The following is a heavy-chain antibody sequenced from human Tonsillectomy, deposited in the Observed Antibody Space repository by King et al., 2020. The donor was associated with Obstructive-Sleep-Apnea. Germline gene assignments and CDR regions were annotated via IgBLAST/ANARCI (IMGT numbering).Heavy chain of an antibody. CDR1: GFIFSTYG. CDR2: IRYDGSKK. J-gene: IGHJ5*02. V-gene: IGHV3-30*02. CDR3: ANHDFWSTFESQNWFDP. Sequence: VQLVESGGGVVQPGRSLRLSCAASGFIFSTYGMHWVRQAPGKGLEWVAFIRYDGSKKYYADSLKGRFTISRDNSENTLYLQMDNVRPEDTAVYYCANHDFWSTFESQNWFDPWGQGTLV. D-gene: IGHD3-3*01.